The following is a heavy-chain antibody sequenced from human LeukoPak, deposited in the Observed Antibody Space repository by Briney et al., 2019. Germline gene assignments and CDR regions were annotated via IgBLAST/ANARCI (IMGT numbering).Heavy chain of an antibody. CDR3: ASPIFRGSYYDSLPFDV. Sequence: PGGSLRLSCAASGFTVNSDYMSCVRQPPGEGLEWVSLISSGGTTYYADSVRGRVTISRDNSKNTLYLRMNSLRPEDTDVYYCASPIFRGSYYDSLPFDVWGPGTMVTVSS. V-gene: IGHV3-66*02. CDR1: GFTVNSDY. D-gene: IGHD1-26*01. J-gene: IGHJ3*01. CDR2: ISSGGTT.